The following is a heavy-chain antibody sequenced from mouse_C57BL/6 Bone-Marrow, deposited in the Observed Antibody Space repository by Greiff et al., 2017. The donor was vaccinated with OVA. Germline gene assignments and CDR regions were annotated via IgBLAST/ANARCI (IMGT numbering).Heavy chain of an antibody. CDR3: ATGTRSWFAY. CDR1: GYAFTNYL. Sequence: QVQLKQSGAELVRPGTSVKVSCKASGYAFTNYLIEWVKQRPGQGLEWIGVINPGSGGTNYNEKFKGKATLTADKSSSTAYMQLSSLTSEDSAVYFCATGTRSWFAYWGQGTLVTVSA. J-gene: IGHJ3*01. V-gene: IGHV1-54*01. CDR2: INPGSGGT. D-gene: IGHD4-1*01.